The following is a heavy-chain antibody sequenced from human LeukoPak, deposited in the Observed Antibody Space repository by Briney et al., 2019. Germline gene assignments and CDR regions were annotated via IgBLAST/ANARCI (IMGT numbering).Heavy chain of an antibody. Sequence: ASVKVSCKASGFTFTGYYLHWVRQAPGQGLEWMGWINPNTGGTNYAQKFQGRVTMTRDTSITTAYMELSRLRSDETAVYYCATQYYGSGSYYPSNWFDPWGQGTLVTVSS. J-gene: IGHJ5*02. V-gene: IGHV1-2*02. CDR1: GFTFTGYY. D-gene: IGHD3-10*01. CDR3: ATQYYGSGSYYPSNWFDP. CDR2: INPNTGGT.